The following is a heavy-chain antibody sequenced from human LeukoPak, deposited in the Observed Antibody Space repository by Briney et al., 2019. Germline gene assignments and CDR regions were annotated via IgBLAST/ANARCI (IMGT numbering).Heavy chain of an antibody. J-gene: IGHJ4*02. CDR2: MNPNSGHT. Sequence: ASVNVSCKASGYTFTTYDINWVRQAAGQGLEWMGCMNPNSGHTDYAQKFQGRVTITRNTSITTAYMELTSLRFEDTAVYYCASGIWFGESEGNYWGQGTLVTVSS. V-gene: IGHV1-8*03. CDR3: ASGIWFGESEGNY. CDR1: GYTFTTYD. D-gene: IGHD3-10*01.